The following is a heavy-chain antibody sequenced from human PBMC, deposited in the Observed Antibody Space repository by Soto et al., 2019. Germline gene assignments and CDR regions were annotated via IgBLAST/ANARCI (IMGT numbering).Heavy chain of an antibody. Sequence: QVQLVESGGGVVQPGRSLRLSSAASGFAFSRHGMHWVGQAPGKGLEGVAVLVRDGSKDYYADSPEGRLTISRASTRNTLYLEMNKLIPEDTAVYYCARDDAYEDNGLDSWGQGTVVPVSS. CDR1: GFAFSRHG. D-gene: IGHD5-12*01. J-gene: IGHJ5*01. CDR3: ARDDAYEDNGLDS. CDR2: LVRDGSKD. V-gene: IGHV3-33*01.